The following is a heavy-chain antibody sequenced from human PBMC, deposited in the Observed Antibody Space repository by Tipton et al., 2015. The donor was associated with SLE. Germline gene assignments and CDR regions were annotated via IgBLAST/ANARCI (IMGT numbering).Heavy chain of an antibody. CDR2: IYGVGGA. V-gene: IGHV3-66*01. J-gene: IGHJ4*02. CDR1: GFSVSNSY. D-gene: IGHD3-22*01. CDR3: AKGANYYDSSGYPYYFDY. Sequence: SLRLSCAASGFSVSNSYMSWLRQAPGKGLQWVSFIYGVGGAYYADSVMGRFTISRDNSKNTLYLQMNSLRAEDTAVYYCAKGANYYDSSGYPYYFDYWGQGTLVTVSS.